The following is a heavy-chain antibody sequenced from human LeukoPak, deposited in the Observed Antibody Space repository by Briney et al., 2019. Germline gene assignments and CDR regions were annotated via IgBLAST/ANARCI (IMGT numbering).Heavy chain of an antibody. D-gene: IGHD3-22*01. CDR3: ATNYYDSSAPVN. J-gene: IGHJ4*02. Sequence: PGGSLRLSCAASGLTFSSYAMSWGRQAPGKGLEWVSAISGSGGSTYYADSVKGRFTISRDNSKNTLYLQMNSLRAEDTAVYYCATNYYDSSAPVNWGQGTLVTVSS. V-gene: IGHV3-23*01. CDR1: GLTFSSYA. CDR2: ISGSGGST.